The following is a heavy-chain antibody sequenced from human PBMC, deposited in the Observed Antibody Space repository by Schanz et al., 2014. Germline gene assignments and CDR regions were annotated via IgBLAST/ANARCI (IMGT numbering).Heavy chain of an antibody. V-gene: IGHV4-4*02. CDR2: INNSGST. CDR3: ARLPNLRWGWFDP. J-gene: IGHJ5*02. D-gene: IGHD3-16*01. CDR1: GGFISSINW. Sequence: QVQLQESGPGLVKPSGTLSLTCAVSGGFISSINWWSWVRQSPGTGLEWIGEINNSGSTNYNPSLKSRVTISLDKSKSQFSLTLNAVTAADTAVYYCARLPNLRWGWFDPWGPGTLVTVSS.